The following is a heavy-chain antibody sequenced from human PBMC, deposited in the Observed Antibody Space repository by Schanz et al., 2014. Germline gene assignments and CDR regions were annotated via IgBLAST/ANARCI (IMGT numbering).Heavy chain of an antibody. D-gene: IGHD3-10*01. CDR2: ISGSDGST. Sequence: PGGSLRLSCAASGFTFSSYAMSWVRQAPGKGLEWVSAISGSDGSTYYADSVKGRFTISRDNSKNTLYLQMNSLRAEDTAVYYCAKGRFGELSAFDIWGQGTMVTVSS. J-gene: IGHJ3*02. V-gene: IGHV3-23*01. CDR3: AKGRFGELSAFDI. CDR1: GFTFSSYA.